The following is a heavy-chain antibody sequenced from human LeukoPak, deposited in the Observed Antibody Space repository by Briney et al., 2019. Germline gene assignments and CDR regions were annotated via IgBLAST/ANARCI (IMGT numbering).Heavy chain of an antibody. CDR1: GYSISSGYY. Sequence: PSETLSLTCAVSGYSISSGYYWGWIRQPPGKGLEWIGSIYHSGSTYYNPSLKSRATISVDTSKNQFSLKLSSVTAADTAVYYCARLSPEYYYDSSGYPNIWGQGTLVTVSS. V-gene: IGHV4-38-2*01. CDR3: ARLSPEYYYDSSGYPNI. J-gene: IGHJ4*02. D-gene: IGHD3-22*01. CDR2: IYHSGST.